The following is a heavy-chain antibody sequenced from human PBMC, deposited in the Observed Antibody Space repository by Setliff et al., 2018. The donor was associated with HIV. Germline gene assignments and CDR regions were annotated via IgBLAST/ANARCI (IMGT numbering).Heavy chain of an antibody. V-gene: IGHV4-4*09. D-gene: IGHD2-21*02. J-gene: IGHJ4*02. CDR1: GDTDFY. Sequence: PLETLSLTCTVSGDTDFYWNWIRQPPGQGLEWIGYIHASGKTNYNPSLKSRFTLALDTSEMHFSLHLTAGTAAETAVYYCATLAPSGGNFLAYWGQGTLVTVSS. CDR2: IHASGKT. CDR3: ATLAPSGGNFLAY.